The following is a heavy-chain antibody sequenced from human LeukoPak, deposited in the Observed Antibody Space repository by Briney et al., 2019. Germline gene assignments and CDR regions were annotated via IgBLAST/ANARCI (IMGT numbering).Heavy chain of an antibody. D-gene: IGHD6-13*01. V-gene: IGHV3-23*01. CDR2: ISGNGGGT. CDR1: GFTFSSYA. Sequence: GGSVRLSCAASGFTFSSYAMSWVRQAPGKGLEWVSGISGNGGGTYYADSVKGRFTISRDNSKNTLYLQMNSLRAEDTAVYYCAKSFGYSRSWFDYWGQGTPVTVSS. CDR3: AKSFGYSRSWFDY. J-gene: IGHJ4*02.